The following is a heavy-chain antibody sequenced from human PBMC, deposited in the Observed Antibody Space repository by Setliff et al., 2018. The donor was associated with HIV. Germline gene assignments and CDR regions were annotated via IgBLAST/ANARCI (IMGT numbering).Heavy chain of an antibody. J-gene: IGHJ5*02. D-gene: IGHD2-2*01. CDR2: INAGNGNT. CDR3: ARDRCNSVACYLYNWFDP. CDR1: GYTFTNYA. V-gene: IGHV1-3*01. Sequence: VASVKVSCKASGYTFTNYAIHWVRQAPGQRLEWMGWINAGNGNTKFSEKFQGRVLITSDTSASTVYLFLRSLKSEDTAVYYCARDRCNSVACYLYNWFDPWGQGTLVTVSS.